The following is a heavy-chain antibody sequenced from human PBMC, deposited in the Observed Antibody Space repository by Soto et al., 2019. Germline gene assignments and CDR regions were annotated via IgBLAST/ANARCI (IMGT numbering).Heavy chain of an antibody. D-gene: IGHD2-2*01. CDR1: GGSISSYY. CDR2: IYYSGST. J-gene: IGHJ6*02. Sequence: SETLSLTCTVSGGSISSYYWSWIRQPPGKGLEWIGYIYYSGSTNYNPSLKSRVTISVDTSKNQFSLKLSSVTAADTAVYYCARDMGVPAASEYYYYGMDAWGQGTTVTVSS. V-gene: IGHV4-59*01. CDR3: ARDMGVPAASEYYYYGMDA.